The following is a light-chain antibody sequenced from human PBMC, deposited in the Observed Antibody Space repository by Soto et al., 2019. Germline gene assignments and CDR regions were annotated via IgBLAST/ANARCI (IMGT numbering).Light chain of an antibody. V-gene: IGKV3-11*01. Sequence: EVVLPQSPATLSLSPGDRATLSCRASQSVSIDFAWYQQKPGQAPRLLIYDASNRATGIPARFSGSGSVTDFTLTISRLEPEDFAVYYCQHRHNFGPGTKVDIK. CDR1: QSVSID. CDR2: DAS. J-gene: IGKJ3*01. CDR3: QHRHN.